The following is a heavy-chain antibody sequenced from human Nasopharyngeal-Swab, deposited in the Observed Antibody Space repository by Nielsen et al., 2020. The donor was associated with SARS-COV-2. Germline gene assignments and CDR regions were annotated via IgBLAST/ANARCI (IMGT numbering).Heavy chain of an antibody. Sequence: SVTVSCKASGYTFYNYAINWVRPAPGQGLEWMGWININTGNPRYARDFAGRIVFSFDTSVSTSYLQITSLRADDTAIYYCARDLEMTTVGAFDYWGQGTLVAVSS. CDR3: ARDLEMTTVGAFDY. V-gene: IGHV7-4-1*02. J-gene: IGHJ4*02. CDR2: ININTGNP. CDR1: GYTFYNYA. D-gene: IGHD5-24*01.